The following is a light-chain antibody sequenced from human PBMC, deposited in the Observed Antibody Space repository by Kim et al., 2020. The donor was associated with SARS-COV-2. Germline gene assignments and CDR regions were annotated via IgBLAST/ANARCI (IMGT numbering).Light chain of an antibody. CDR1: QRVSSNC. Sequence: SPGEIATLSCKASQRVSSNCLAWYQQKPGQAPRLLIYGASSRATGIPDRFSGSGSGTDFTLTITRLEPEDFAVYYCQQYSSSPATFGQGTKVDIK. CDR3: QQYSSSPAT. V-gene: IGKV3-20*01. CDR2: GAS. J-gene: IGKJ1*01.